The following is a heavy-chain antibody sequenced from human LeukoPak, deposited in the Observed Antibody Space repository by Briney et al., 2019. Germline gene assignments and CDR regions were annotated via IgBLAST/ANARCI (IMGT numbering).Heavy chain of an antibody. CDR1: GFTFSSYA. CDR3: AKSRDYTEYVYWFDP. D-gene: IGHD3-16*01. J-gene: IGHJ5*02. CDR2: ISDSGTGS. V-gene: IGHV3-23*01. Sequence: GGSLRLSCAASGFTFSSYAMSWVRQAPGKGLEWVSAISDSGTGSYYADSVKGRFTISRDNSKNTLYLQMNSLRAGDTAVYYCAKSRDYTEYVYWFDPWGQGTLVTVSS.